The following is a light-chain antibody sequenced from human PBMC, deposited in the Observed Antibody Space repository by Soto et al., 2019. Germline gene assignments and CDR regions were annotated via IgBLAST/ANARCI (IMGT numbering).Light chain of an antibody. V-gene: IGKV1-5*03. CDR3: QQYNGFWT. Sequence: DIQMTQSPSTLSASVGDRVTITCRASQSISGSLAWYQQKPGKAPKLLIYEASNLKSGVPSRFSGSGSGTEYTLTISSLQPDDLASYYCQQYNGFWTFGQGTKVDIK. CDR2: EAS. J-gene: IGKJ1*01. CDR1: QSISGS.